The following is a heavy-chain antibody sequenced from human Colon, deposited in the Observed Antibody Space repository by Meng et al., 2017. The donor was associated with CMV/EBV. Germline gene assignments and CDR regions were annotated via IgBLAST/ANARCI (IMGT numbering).Heavy chain of an antibody. Sequence: GSLRLSCTVSGGSVRSSSHYWTWIRQPPGKGLEWIGNVYYNGNTYYNPSLKSRVTISVDTSKNQFSLKLSSVTAADTAVYYCARHILYSYYFDYWGQGTLVTVSS. CDR2: VYYNGNT. V-gene: IGHV4-39*01. J-gene: IGHJ4*02. CDR3: ARHILYSYYFDY. CDR1: GGSVRSSSHY. D-gene: IGHD2-21*01.